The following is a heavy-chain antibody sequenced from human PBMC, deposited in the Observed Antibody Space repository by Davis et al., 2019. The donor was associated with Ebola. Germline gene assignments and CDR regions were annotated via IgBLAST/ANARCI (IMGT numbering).Heavy chain of an antibody. CDR2: AYYTSKWNN. J-gene: IGHJ4*02. V-gene: IGHV6-1*01. D-gene: IGHD5-12*01. CDR1: GDRVSSGG. CDR3: ARGWLRSGFDY. Sequence: HSQTLSLTCAISGDRVSSGGWNWIRHSPTRGLEWLGRAYYTSKWNNDYAVSVRSRITINPDTSKNQFSLQLNSVTPEDTAVYYCARGWLRSGFDYWGQGNLVIVSS.